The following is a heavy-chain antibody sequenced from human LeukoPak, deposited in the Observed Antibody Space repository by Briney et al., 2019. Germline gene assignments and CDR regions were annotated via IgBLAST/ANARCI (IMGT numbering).Heavy chain of an antibody. D-gene: IGHD3-22*01. V-gene: IGHV4-59*01. J-gene: IGHJ6*02. CDR1: GGSISSYY. Sequence: SETLSLTCTVSGGSISSYYWSWMRQPPGKGLEWIGYIYCSGSTNYNPSLKSRVTISVDTSKNQFSLKLSSVTAADTAVYYCARGIYYDSSGYYPYYYYYYGMDVWGQGTTVTVSS. CDR3: ARGIYYDSSGYYPYYYYYYGMDV. CDR2: IYCSGST.